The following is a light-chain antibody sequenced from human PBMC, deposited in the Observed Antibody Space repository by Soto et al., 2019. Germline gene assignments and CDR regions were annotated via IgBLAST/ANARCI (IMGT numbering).Light chain of an antibody. CDR3: LLSYGGAGPWV. V-gene: IGLV7-46*01. J-gene: IGLJ2*01. CDR2: DTS. Sequence: QAVVTQAPSLTVSPGGTVTLTCGSSTGAVTSGNYPYWFQQKPGQAPRTLIYDTSNKHSWTPARFSGSLLGGKAALTLSGAQPEDEAEYYCLLSYGGAGPWVFGGGTKLTVL. CDR1: TGAVTSGNY.